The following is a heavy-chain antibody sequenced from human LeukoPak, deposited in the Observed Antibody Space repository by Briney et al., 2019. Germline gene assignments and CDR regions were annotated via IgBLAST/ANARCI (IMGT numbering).Heavy chain of an antibody. J-gene: IGHJ5*02. CDR1: GESFSGYY. V-gene: IGHV4-34*01. CDR2: INHSGGT. D-gene: IGHD1-26*01. CDR3: AREYPKGGSYRFDP. Sequence: SETLSLTCAVYGESFSGYYWSWIRQPPGKGLEWIGEINHSGGTNYNPSLKSRVTISVDTSKNYFSLKLSSVTAADTAVYYCAREYPKGGSYRFDPWGQGTLVTVSS.